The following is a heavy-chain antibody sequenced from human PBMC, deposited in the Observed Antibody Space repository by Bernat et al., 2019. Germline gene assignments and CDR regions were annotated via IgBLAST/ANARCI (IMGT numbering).Heavy chain of an antibody. CDR2: INAGNGNT. J-gene: IGHJ4*02. V-gene: IGHV1-3*01. CDR3: ARPGDYVFFYY. Sequence: QVQLVQSGAEVKKPGASVKVSCKASGYTFNSYAMHWVRQAPGQRLEWMGWINAGNGNTKYSQKFQGRVTITRDTSASTAYMELSSLRSEDTAVYYCARPGDYVFFYYWGQGTRVTVSS. CDR1: GYTFNSYA. D-gene: IGHD4-17*01.